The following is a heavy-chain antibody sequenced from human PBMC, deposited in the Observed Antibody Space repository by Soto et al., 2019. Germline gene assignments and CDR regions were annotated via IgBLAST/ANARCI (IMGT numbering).Heavy chain of an antibody. CDR3: AKLGTNYDAFDI. Sequence: QVQLVESGGGVVQPGRSLRLSCAASGFTFSSYVMHWVRQAPGKGLEWVAVISYDGSNKYYADSVKGRFTISRDNSKNTLYLQMNSLRAEDRAVYYCAKLGTNYDAFDIWGKGTMVTVIS. CDR2: ISYDGSNK. J-gene: IGHJ3*02. V-gene: IGHV3-30*18. D-gene: IGHD1-7*01. CDR1: GFTFSSYV.